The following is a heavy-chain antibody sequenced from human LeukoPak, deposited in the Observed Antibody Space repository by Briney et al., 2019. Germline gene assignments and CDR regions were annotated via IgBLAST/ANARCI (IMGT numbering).Heavy chain of an antibody. V-gene: IGHV1-2*02. Sequence: ASVKVSCKASGYTFTGYYMHWARQAPGQGLEWMGWINPNSGGTNYAQKFQGRVTMTRDTSISTAYMELSRLRSDDTAVYYCARASRGYSYGAYDYWGQGTLVTVSS. J-gene: IGHJ4*02. CDR1: GYTFTGYY. CDR2: INPNSGGT. D-gene: IGHD5-18*01. CDR3: ARASRGYSYGAYDY.